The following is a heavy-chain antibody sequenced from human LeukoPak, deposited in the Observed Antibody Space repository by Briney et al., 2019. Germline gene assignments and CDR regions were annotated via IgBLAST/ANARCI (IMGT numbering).Heavy chain of an antibody. D-gene: IGHD2-15*01. V-gene: IGHV4-59*01. CDR1: GGSISSYY. Sequence: SETLSLTCTVSGGSISSYYWSWIRQPPGKGLEWIGYIYYSGSTNYNPSLKSRVTISVDTSKNQFSLKLSSVTAADTAVYYCAGESVVVSDAFDIWGQGTMVTVSS. CDR3: AGESVVVSDAFDI. J-gene: IGHJ3*02. CDR2: IYYSGST.